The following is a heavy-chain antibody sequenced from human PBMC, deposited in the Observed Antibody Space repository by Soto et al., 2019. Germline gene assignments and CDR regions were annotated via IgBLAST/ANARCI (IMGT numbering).Heavy chain of an antibody. J-gene: IGHJ4*02. V-gene: IGHV3-33*01. D-gene: IGHD3-9*01. CDR1: GFTFNLYG. Sequence: QVQLVESGGGVVQPGRSLRLSCAASGFTFNLYGMHWVRQAPGKGLEWVAVIWYDGSKKYYADSVKGRFTISRDNSMNTRYPQMNSLRAEDTAVYYCARADYDILTGSSLGYYDYWGQGTLVTVSS. CDR2: IWYDGSKK. CDR3: ARADYDILTGSSLGYYDY.